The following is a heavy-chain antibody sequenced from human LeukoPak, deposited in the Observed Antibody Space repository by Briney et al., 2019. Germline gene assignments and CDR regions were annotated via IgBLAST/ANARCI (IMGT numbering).Heavy chain of an antibody. CDR2: IYSGGST. D-gene: IGHD2-15*01. CDR1: GFTVSSNY. J-gene: IGHJ6*02. CDR3: ASETLYCSGGSCYSGGYYYYGMDV. V-gene: IGHV3-53*04. Sequence: GGSLRLSCAASGFTVSSNYMSWVRQAPGKGLEWVSVIYSGGSTYYADSVKGRFTISRHNSKNTLYLQMNSLRADDTAVYYCASETLYCSGGSCYSGGYYYYGMDVWGQGTTVTVSS.